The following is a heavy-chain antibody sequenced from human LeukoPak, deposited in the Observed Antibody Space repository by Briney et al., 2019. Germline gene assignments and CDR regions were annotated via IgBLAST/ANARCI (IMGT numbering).Heavy chain of an antibody. Sequence: PGGSLRLSCAASGFTFSSYDMHWVRQATGKGLEWVSGIGTTADTHYADSVKGRFTISRENAKNPLYLQMNSLRAGDTAVYYCAKKTWGSGLDVWGQGTTVTVSS. CDR3: AKKTWGSGLDV. D-gene: IGHD3-16*01. CDR1: GFTFSSYD. J-gene: IGHJ6*02. V-gene: IGHV3-13*04. CDR2: IGTTADT.